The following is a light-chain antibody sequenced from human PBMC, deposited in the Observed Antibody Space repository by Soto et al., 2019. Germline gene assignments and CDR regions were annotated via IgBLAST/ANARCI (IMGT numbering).Light chain of an antibody. CDR3: QTWGTGIWV. CDR2: FNSDGSH. Sequence: QLVLTQSPSASASLGASVKLTCTLSSGHSSYAIAWHQQQPEKGPRYLMKFNSDGSHSKGDGIPDRFSGSTSGAERYLTISSLQSEDEADYYCQTWGTGIWVFGGGPKLTVL. V-gene: IGLV4-69*02. CDR1: SGHSSYA. J-gene: IGLJ3*02.